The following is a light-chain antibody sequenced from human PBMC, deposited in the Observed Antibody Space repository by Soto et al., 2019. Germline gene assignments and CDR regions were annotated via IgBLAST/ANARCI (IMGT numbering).Light chain of an antibody. V-gene: IGKV3D-15*01. CDR3: QHLNSYRLT. CDR2: DAS. CDR1: QSVSSN. J-gene: IGKJ4*01. Sequence: EIVMTQSPATLSVSPGERATLSCRASQSVSSNLAWYQQKPGQAPRLLIYDASNRATGIPARFSGSGSGTEFTLTISSLQPEDFATYYCQHLNSYRLTFGGGTKV.